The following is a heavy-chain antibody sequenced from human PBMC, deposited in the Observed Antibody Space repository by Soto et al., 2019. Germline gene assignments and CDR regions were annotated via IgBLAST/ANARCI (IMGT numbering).Heavy chain of an antibody. CDR2: IYYSGST. V-gene: IGHV4-30-4*01. CDR3: ASQALLYYYDSSGYLPY. D-gene: IGHD3-22*01. Sequence: ASETLSLTCTVSGGSISSGDYYWSWIRQPPGKGLEWIGYIYYSGSTYYNPSLKSRVTISVDTSKNQFSLKLSSVTAADTAVYYCASQALLYYYDSSGYLPYWGQGTLVTSPQ. J-gene: IGHJ4*02. CDR1: GGSISSGDYY.